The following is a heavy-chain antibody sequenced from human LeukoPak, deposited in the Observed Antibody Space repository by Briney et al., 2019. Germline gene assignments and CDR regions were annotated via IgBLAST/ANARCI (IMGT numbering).Heavy chain of an antibody. D-gene: IGHD3-22*01. Sequence: SETLSLTCTVSGGSISSSSYYWGWIRQPPGKGLEWIGSIYYSGSTNYNPSLKSRVTISVDTSKNQFSLKLSSVTAADTAVYYCARGRNIPFRITIIEGLDYWGQGTLVTVSS. J-gene: IGHJ4*02. CDR3: ARGRNIPFRITIIEGLDY. CDR1: GGSISSSSYY. CDR2: IYYSGST. V-gene: IGHV4-39*07.